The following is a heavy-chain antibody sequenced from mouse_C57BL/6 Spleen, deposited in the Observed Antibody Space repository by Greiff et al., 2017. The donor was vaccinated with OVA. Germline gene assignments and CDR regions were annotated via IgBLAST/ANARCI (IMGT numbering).Heavy chain of an antibody. J-gene: IGHJ3*01. CDR2: IDPDNGDT. CDR1: GFNIKDDY. D-gene: IGHD1-2*01. CDR3: TTGYPWFAY. Sequence: EVQLQQSGAELVRPGASVKLSCTASGFNIKDDYMHWVKQRPEQGLEWIGWIDPDNGDTEYASKFQGKATITADTSSNTAYLQLSSLTSEDTAVYYCTTGYPWFAYWGQGTLVTVSA. V-gene: IGHV14-4*01.